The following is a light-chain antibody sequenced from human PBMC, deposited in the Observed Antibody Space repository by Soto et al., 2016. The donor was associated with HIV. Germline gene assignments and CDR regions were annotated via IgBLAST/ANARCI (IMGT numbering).Light chain of an antibody. J-gene: IGKJ2*01. CDR1: QSISSW. Sequence: DIQMTQSPSTLSVSVGDRVTITCRASQSISSWLAWYQQRPGRAPKLLIYEASILESGVPSRFSGSGSGTEFTLTISSLQPDDFATYYCHQYNSYSLMYTFGQGTKLEIK. V-gene: IGKV1-5*03. CDR2: EAS. CDR3: HQYNSYSLMYT.